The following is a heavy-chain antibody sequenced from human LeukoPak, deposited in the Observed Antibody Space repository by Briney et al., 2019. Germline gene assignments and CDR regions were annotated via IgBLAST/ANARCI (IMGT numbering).Heavy chain of an antibody. J-gene: IGHJ5*02. CDR2: INPNSGGT. CDR1: GYTFTGYY. CDR3: ARPLHSLRYCSSTSCWYNWFDP. V-gene: IGHV1-2*02. Sequence: ASVKVSCKASGYTFTGYYMHWVRQAPGQGLEWMGWINPNSGGTNYAQKFQGRVTMTRDTSISTAYMELSRLRSDDTAVYYCARPLHSLRYCSSTSCWYNWFDPWGQGTLVTVSS. D-gene: IGHD2-2*01.